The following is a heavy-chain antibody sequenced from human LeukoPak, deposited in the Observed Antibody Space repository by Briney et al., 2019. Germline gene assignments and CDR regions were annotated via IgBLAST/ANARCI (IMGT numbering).Heavy chain of an antibody. D-gene: IGHD1-1*01. CDR1: GGSISSYY. J-gene: IGHJ3*02. V-gene: IGHV4-59*01. CDR3: ARGVNWNDGALDI. CDR2: IYYSGST. Sequence: SETLSLTCTVSGGSISSYYWSWIRQPPGKGLEWIGYIYYSGSTNYNPSLKSRVTISVDTSKNQFSLKLSSVTAADTAVYYCARGVNWNDGALDIWGQGTMVTVSS.